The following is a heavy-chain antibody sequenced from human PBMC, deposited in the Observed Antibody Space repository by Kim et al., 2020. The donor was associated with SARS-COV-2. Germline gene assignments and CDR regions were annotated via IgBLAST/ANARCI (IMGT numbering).Heavy chain of an antibody. CDR1: GGSISSSSYY. CDR3: ARQHLYSSSWSFPYYF. D-gene: IGHD6-13*01. Sequence: SETLSLTCTVSGGSISSSSYYWGWIRQPPGKGLEWIGSIYYSGSTYYNPSLKSRVTISVDTSKNQFSLKLSSVTAADTAVYYCARQHLYSSSWSFPYYF. CDR2: IYYSGST. J-gene: IGHJ4*01. V-gene: IGHV4-39*01.